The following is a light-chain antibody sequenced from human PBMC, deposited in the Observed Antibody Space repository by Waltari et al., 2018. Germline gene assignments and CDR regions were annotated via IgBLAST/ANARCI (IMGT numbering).Light chain of an antibody. CDR2: DAS. CDR3: QQYDNLPPA. CDR1: QDISNY. V-gene: IGKV1-33*01. Sequence: DIQMTQSPSSLSASVGDRVTITCQASQDISNYLNWYQQKPGKAPKLLIYDASNLERGVPSRFSGGGSGTDFTFTISSLQPEDIATYYCQQYDNLPPACGQGTKLEIK. J-gene: IGKJ2*01.